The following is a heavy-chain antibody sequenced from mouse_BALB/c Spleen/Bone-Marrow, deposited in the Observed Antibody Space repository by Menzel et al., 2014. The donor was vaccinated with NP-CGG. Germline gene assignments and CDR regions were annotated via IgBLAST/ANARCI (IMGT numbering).Heavy chain of an antibody. Sequence: EVKVEESGGGLVQPGGSLNLACVASGFDFSRYWMSWARQAPGKGQEWIGEINPGSSTINYSPSLKDKFIISRDNAKNPLYRQMTKVTSGDTALNSYADPANYDSKDNWGQGTTLTVPS. J-gene: IGHJ2*01. D-gene: IGHD1-1*01. CDR2: INPGSSTI. CDR3: ADPANYDSKDN. V-gene: IGHV4-2*02. CDR1: GFDFSRYW.